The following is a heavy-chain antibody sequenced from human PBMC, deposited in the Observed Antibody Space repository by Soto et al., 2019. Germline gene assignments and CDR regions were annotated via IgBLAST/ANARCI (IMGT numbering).Heavy chain of an antibody. CDR2: INPRGGGP. CDR3: ARGDSTDCSNGVCSFFYNHDMDV. V-gene: IGHV1-2*04. CDR1: GYTFTDNH. Sequence: QVQLVQSGAEVKKPGASVKFPCKASGYTFTDNHIHWWRQAPGQGLEWLGRINPRGGGPSTAQKFQGWVTMTTDTSFSTASMELTRLTSDDTAIYYCARGDSTDCSNGVCSFFYNHDMDVWGQGTTVTVSS. J-gene: IGHJ6*02. D-gene: IGHD2-8*01.